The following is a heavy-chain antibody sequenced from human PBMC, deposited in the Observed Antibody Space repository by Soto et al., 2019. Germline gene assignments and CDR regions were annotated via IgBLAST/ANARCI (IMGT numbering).Heavy chain of an antibody. CDR2: IWYDGSNK. V-gene: IGHV3-33*01. J-gene: IGHJ4*02. CDR3: AREWAQFDPLTGKVDF. CDR1: GFTFSSYG. D-gene: IGHD3-9*01. Sequence: GGSLRLSCAASGFTFSSYGMHWVRQAPGKGLEWVAVIWYDGSNKYYADSVKGRFTISRDNSKQSLFLQMNSLRPEDTAVYYCAREWAQFDPLTGKVDFRGQATLVTVSS.